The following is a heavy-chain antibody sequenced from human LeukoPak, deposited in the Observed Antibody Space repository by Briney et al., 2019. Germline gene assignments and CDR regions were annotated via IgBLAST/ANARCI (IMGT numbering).Heavy chain of an antibody. V-gene: IGHV1-18*01. CDR1: GYTFTSYG. CDR3: ARDPEPYGYDFWSGYYKGSPYYFDY. J-gene: IGHJ4*02. Sequence: GASVKVSCKASGYTFTSYGISWVRQAPGQGLEWMGWISAYNGNTNYAQKLQGRVTMTTDTSTSTAYMELRSLRSDDTAVYYCARDPEPYGYDFWSGYYKGSPYYFDYWGQGTLVTVSS. D-gene: IGHD3-3*01. CDR2: ISAYNGNT.